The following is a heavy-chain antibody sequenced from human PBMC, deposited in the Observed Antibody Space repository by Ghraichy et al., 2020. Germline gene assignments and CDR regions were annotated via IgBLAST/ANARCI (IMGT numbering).Heavy chain of an antibody. CDR1: GASVGSNSFY. D-gene: IGHD1-26*01. V-gene: IGHV4-39*01. Sequence: SETLSLTCSVSGASVGSNSFYWAWIRQPPGKGLEWIGRVFHNGNTYYSPSPNSRVTISVDTSKNQFSLKLNSVTAADTPVYFCARRFGYSGSCDPWGQGTLVTVSS. CDR3: ARRFGYSGSCDP. J-gene: IGHJ5*02. CDR2: VFHNGNT.